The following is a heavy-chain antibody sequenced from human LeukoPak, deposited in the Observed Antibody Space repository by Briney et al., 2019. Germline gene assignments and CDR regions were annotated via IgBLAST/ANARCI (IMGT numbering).Heavy chain of an antibody. CDR1: GYTFTSYG. D-gene: IGHD1-14*01. CDR3: ARGNHLPRIGIVLYYYYGMDV. J-gene: IGHJ6*02. Sequence: SVKVSCKASGYTFTSYGISWVRQAPGQGLEWMGGIIPIFGTANYAQKFQGRVTITADESTSTAYMELSSLRSEDTAVYYCARGNHLPRIGIVLYYYYGMDVWGQGTTVTVSS. CDR2: IIPIFGTA. V-gene: IGHV1-69*13.